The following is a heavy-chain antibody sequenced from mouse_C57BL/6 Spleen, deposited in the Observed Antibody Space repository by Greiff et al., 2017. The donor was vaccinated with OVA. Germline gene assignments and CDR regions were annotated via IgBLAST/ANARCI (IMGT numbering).Heavy chain of an antibody. CDR1: GYTFTSYW. J-gene: IGHJ2*01. D-gene: IGHD3-1*01. CDR2: IDPNSGGT. Sequence: QVQLQQPGAELVKPGASVKLSCKASGYTFTSYWMHWVKQRPGRGLEWIGRIDPNSGGTKYNEKFTSKATLTVDKPSSTAYMQLSSLTSEDAAVYYCARSLLRHSERGYFDDWGQGTTLTVSS. V-gene: IGHV1-72*01. CDR3: ARSLLRHSERGYFDD.